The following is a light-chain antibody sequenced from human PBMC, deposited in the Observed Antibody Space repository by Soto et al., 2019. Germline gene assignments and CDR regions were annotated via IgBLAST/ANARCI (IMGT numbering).Light chain of an antibody. CDR2: DVS. J-gene: IGLJ7*01. V-gene: IGLV2-14*03. CDR3: SSFTNRATPHV. Sequence: QSALTQPASVSGSPGQSIAISCCGTSGDVGNYNFVSWYQNYPGKAPKLIIYDVSNRPSGVSTRFSGSKSGNTASLTITGLQAEDEADYYCSSFTNRATPHVFGTGTQLTVL. CDR1: SGDVGNYNF.